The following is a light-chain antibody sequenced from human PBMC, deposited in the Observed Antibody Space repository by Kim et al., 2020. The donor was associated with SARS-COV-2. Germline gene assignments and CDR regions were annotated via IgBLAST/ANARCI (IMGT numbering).Light chain of an antibody. J-gene: IGKJ4*01. CDR2: GAS. V-gene: IGKV3-15*01. Sequence: EIVMTQSPGTLSVSPGERATLSCRASQSMSSDLAWYQQKPGQAPRLLIYGASTRATGIPARFSGSGSGTEFTLTISSLQSEDFAVYYCQQYNNWPPLTFGGGTKVDIK. CDR3: QQYNNWPPLT. CDR1: QSMSSD.